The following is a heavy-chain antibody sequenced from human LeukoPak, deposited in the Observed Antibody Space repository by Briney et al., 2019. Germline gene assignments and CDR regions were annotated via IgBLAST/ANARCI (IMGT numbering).Heavy chain of an antibody. Sequence: SETLSLTCTVSGGSISSGGYYWSWIRQHPGKGLEWIGYIYYSGSTYYNPSLKSRVTISVDTSENQFSLKLSSVTAADTAVYYCATKETYYYDSSGYYSSWGQGTLVTVSS. CDR2: IYYSGST. CDR3: ATKETYYYDSSGYYSS. D-gene: IGHD3-22*01. J-gene: IGHJ5*02. V-gene: IGHV4-31*03. CDR1: GGSISSGGYY.